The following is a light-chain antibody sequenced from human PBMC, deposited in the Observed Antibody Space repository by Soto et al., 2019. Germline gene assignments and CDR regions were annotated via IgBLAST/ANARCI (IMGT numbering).Light chain of an antibody. CDR1: STDVGGYNY. CDR3: GSYTRTDTPVV. Sequence: SVLAQPSSVSGSPVQSIPISCTGTSTDVGGYNYVSWYQHHPGKGPKLIIYEVSNRPSGVSDRFSGSKPGNKASLIISNPEAEGVSGYYWGSYTRTDTPVVCGPGTKVTGL. CDR2: EVS. J-gene: IGLJ1*01. V-gene: IGLV2-14*01.